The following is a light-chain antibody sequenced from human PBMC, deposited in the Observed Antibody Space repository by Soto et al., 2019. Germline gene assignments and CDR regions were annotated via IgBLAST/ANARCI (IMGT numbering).Light chain of an antibody. V-gene: IGKV1-39*01. CDR3: QQRYRTPYT. CDR1: QGISTY. Sequence: DIQMTQSPSSLSASVGDRVTITCRASQGISTYLVWYQQRQGRAPKLLIYDASSLLSGVPSRFSGSGSGTDFTLTISSLQPEDFATYYCQQRYRTPYTFGQGTKLETK. CDR2: DAS. J-gene: IGKJ2*01.